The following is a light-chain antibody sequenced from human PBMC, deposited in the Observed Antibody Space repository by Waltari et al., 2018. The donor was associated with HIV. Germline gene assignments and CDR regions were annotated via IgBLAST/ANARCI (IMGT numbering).Light chain of an antibody. CDR3: ATWDDSLNAFV. Sequence: QSVLTQPPSASETPGQRVTISCSGSSSNIGSNTVNWYQQLPGTAPKLLTYSNNQRPSGVPDRFSGTKSGTSASLAINGLQSDDEADYYCATWDDSLNAFVFGTGTKVTVL. J-gene: IGLJ1*01. CDR1: SSNIGSNT. CDR2: SNN. V-gene: IGLV1-44*01.